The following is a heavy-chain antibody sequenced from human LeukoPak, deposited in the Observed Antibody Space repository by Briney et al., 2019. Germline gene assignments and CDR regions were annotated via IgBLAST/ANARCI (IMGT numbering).Heavy chain of an antibody. D-gene: IGHD5-18*01. CDR1: GGSISSGGYS. J-gene: IGHJ5*02. CDR2: IYHSGST. CDR3: AREASYANWFDP. Sequence: PSQTLSLTCAVSGGSISSGGYSWSWIRQPPGTGLEWIGYIYHSGSTYYNPSLKCRVTISVDRSKNQFSLKLSSVTAADTAMYYCAREASYANWFDPWGQGTLVTVSS. V-gene: IGHV4-30-2*01.